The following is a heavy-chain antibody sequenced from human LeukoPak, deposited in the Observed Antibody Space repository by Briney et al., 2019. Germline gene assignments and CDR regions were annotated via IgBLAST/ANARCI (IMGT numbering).Heavy chain of an antibody. CDR2: INSDSSAI. CDR3: ARSYTGYDL. CDR1: GFTFSSYS. D-gene: IGHD5-12*01. Sequence: SRGSLRLSCVASGFTFSSYSMNWVRQAPGKGLDWISGINSDSSAIYYADSVKGRFTISRDNAKNSLYLQMNSLRAEDTAVYYCARSYTGYDLWGQGALVTVSS. V-gene: IGHV3-48*01. J-gene: IGHJ4*02.